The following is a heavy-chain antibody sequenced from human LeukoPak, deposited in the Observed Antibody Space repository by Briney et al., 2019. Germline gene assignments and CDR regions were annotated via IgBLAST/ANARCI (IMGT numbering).Heavy chain of an antibody. D-gene: IGHD6-13*01. CDR2: ISYDGSNK. CDR3: AEGGIAAAGLTFDY. Sequence: GRSLRLSCAASGFTFSSYGMHWVRQAPGKGLEWVAVISYDGSNKYYADSVKGRFTISRDNSKNTLYLQMNSLRAEDTAVYYCAEGGIAAAGLTFDYWGQGTLVTVSS. CDR1: GFTFSSYG. J-gene: IGHJ4*02. V-gene: IGHV3-30*18.